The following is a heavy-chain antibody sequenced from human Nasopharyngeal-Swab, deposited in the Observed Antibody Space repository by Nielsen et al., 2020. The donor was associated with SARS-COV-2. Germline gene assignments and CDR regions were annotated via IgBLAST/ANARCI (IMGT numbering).Heavy chain of an antibody. J-gene: IGHJ4*02. CDR2: INPDGSEM. D-gene: IGHD2-2*01. Sequence: GESLKISCADSGFNFNTSWMTWVRQAPGKGLEWVANINPDGSEMQYVDSVKGRFTISRDNAENSLYLHMNSLRGDDTAVYYCAHYASAAYWGQETLVTVSS. CDR1: GFNFNTSW. CDR3: AHYASAAY. V-gene: IGHV3-7*03.